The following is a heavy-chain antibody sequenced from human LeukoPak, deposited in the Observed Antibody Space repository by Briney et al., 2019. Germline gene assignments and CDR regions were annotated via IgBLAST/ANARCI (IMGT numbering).Heavy chain of an antibody. CDR1: GGSISSSSYY. CDR3: ARHLRDDILTADAFDI. Sequence: SETLSLTCTVSGGSISSSSYYWGWIRQPPGKGLEWIGSIYYSGSTYYNPSLKSRVTISVDTSKNQFSLKLSSVTAADTAVYYCARHLRDDILTADAFDIWGQGTMVTVSS. V-gene: IGHV4-39*01. J-gene: IGHJ3*02. D-gene: IGHD3-9*01. CDR2: IYYSGST.